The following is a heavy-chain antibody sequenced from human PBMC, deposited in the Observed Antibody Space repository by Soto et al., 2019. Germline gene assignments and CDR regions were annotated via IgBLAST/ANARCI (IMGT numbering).Heavy chain of an antibody. D-gene: IGHD1-26*01. Sequence: AGGSFRLSCAGSGFTFRSYAMYGFRQAPGKGMEYVSAISSNGGSTYYADSVKGRFTISRDNSKNTLYLQMGSLRAEDMAVYYFARGSTTYAFDIWGQGTMVTVSS. CDR1: GFTFRSYA. J-gene: IGHJ3*02. CDR3: ARGSTTYAFDI. CDR2: ISSNGGST. V-gene: IGHV3-64*02.